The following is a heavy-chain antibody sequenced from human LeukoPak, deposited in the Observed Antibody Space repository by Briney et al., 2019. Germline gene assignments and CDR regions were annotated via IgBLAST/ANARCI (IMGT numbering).Heavy chain of an antibody. CDR1: GYTFTDYY. CDR3: ARDPNYYASGSDDDY. D-gene: IGHD3-10*01. V-gene: IGHV1-46*01. Sequence: ASVTVSCKASGYTFTDYYLHWVRQAPGQGLEWMGIINPSSGRTSYAQKFQGRVTITRDTSTTTVYMELNSLTSEDTAVFYCARDPNYYASGSDDDYWGQGTLVTVSS. CDR2: INPSSGRT. J-gene: IGHJ4*02.